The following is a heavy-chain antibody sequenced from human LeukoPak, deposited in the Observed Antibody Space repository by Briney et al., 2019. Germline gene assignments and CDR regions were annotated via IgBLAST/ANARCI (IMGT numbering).Heavy chain of an antibody. J-gene: IGHJ4*02. Sequence: GESLRLSCAASGFTVSSKYMSWVRQAPGKGLEWVSVIYSGGSTYYADSVRGRFTISRDNSKNTLYLQMNSLRAEDTAVYYCARGCSSTSCYGFDYWGQGTLVTVSS. CDR2: IYSGGST. CDR3: ARGCSSTSCYGFDY. D-gene: IGHD2-2*01. V-gene: IGHV3-53*01. CDR1: GFTVSSKY.